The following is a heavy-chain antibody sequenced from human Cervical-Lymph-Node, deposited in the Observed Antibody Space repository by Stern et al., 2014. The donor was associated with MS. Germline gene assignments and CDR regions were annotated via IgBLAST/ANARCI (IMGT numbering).Heavy chain of an antibody. CDR1: GYTFTDYY. D-gene: IGHD3-10*01. Sequence: QVQLGQSGAEVKKPGASVKVSCKASGYTFTDYYVNWVRQAPGQGLEWMGWVNPDSGSTKYAQKYQDSVTMTRDTSISTAYMERTRLRSDDTAVYYCARAYGSGTFLGMDVWGQGTTVTVSS. CDR2: VNPDSGST. CDR3: ARAYGSGTFLGMDV. J-gene: IGHJ6*02. V-gene: IGHV1-2*04.